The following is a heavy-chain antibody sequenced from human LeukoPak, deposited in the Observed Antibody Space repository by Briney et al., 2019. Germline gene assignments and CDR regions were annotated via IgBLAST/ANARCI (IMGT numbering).Heavy chain of an antibody. CDR1: GYPFSDYY. CDR3: ARLSAL. Sequence: GASVKVSCKTSGYPFSDYYIHWIRQASGQGLESMGWINPKNGDTKYAQRSQGRLTITMDTSIDTVYMVLRSLRYDDTAVYYCARLSALWGQGTLVTVSS. V-gene: IGHV1-2*02. J-gene: IGHJ4*02. CDR2: INPKNGDT.